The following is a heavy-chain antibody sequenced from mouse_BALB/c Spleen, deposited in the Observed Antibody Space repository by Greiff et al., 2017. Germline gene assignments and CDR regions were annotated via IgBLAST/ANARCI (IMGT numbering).Heavy chain of an antibody. D-gene: IGHD1-1*01. CDR2: ISCYNGAT. J-gene: IGHJ4*01. CDR1: VYSFTGYY. Sequence: LVKTGASVKISCKASVYSFTGYYMHWVKQSHGKSLEWIGYISCYNGATSYNQKFKGKATFTVDTSSSTAYMQFNSLTSEDSAVYYCARTRRGSSLYYAMDYWGQGTSVTVSS. V-gene: IGHV1S34*01. CDR3: ARTRRGSSLYYAMDY.